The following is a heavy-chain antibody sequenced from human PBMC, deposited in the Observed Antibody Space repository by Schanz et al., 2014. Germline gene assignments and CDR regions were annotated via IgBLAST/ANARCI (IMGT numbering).Heavy chain of an antibody. CDR3: APSPILTY. CDR2: ITSNGGGT. V-gene: IGHV3-23*04. J-gene: IGHJ4*02. Sequence: EVQLVESGGGLVQPGGSLRLSCAASGFSISDHTMRWDRQAPGKGLEWVSTITSNGGGTYYADSVKGRFTISRDNAKNTLYLQMNSLRVEDTAIYYCAPSPILTYWGQGTLVTVSS. D-gene: IGHD3-9*01. CDR1: GFSISDHT.